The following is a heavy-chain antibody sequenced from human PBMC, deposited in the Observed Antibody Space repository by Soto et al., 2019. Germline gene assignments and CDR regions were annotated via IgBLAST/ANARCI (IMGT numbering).Heavy chain of an antibody. CDR3: AASHGCGYYVEY. V-gene: IGHV1-58*01. CDR2: VVVGSGNT. D-gene: IGHD3-22*01. J-gene: IGHJ4*02. Sequence: SLKGSCKASRFTFTSSAVQWVRQARGQRLEWIGWVVVGSGNTNYAQKFQERVNIPRDMSTSKAYMELSSVNSEDTEVYYCAASHGCGYYVEYWGQGTLVTVSS. CDR1: RFTFTSSA.